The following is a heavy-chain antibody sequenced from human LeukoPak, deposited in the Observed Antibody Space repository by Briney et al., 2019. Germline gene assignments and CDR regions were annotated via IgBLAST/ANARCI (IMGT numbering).Heavy chain of an antibody. D-gene: IGHD3-10*01. CDR1: GFNVSSNY. J-gene: IGHJ4*02. CDR3: ARDRDLDC. V-gene: IGHV3-53*01. CDR2: IYSGGST. Sequence: PGGSLRLSCVVSGFNVSSNYASWVRQAPRKGLEWVSVIYSGGSTYYADSVKGRFTISRDDSENTVYLQMNSLRAEDTAVYYCARDRDLDCWGQGTLVTVSS.